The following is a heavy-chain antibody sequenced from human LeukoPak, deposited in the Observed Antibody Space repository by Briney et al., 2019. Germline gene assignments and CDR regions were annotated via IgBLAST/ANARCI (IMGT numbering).Heavy chain of an antibody. J-gene: IGHJ6*02. CDR2: INPSGGST. Sequence: ASVEVSCKASGYTFTSYYMHWVRQAPGQGLEWMGIINPSGGSTSYAQKFQGRVTMTRDTSTSTVYMELSSLRSEDTAVYYCARELTDSSGYWYGMDVWGQGTTVTVSS. D-gene: IGHD3-22*01. CDR3: ARELTDSSGYWYGMDV. CDR1: GYTFTSYY. V-gene: IGHV1-46*01.